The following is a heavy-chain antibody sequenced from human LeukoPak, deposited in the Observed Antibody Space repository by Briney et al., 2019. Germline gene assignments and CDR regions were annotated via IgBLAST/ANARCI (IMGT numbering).Heavy chain of an antibody. V-gene: IGHV4-34*01. Sequence: SETLSLTCAVYGGSFSGYYWSWIRQPPGKGLEWIGEINHSGSTNYNPSLKSRVTISVDTSKNQFSLKLSSVTAADTAVYYCARGGYDYVWGSYRYLALFDYWGRGTLVTVSS. CDR2: INHSGST. D-gene: IGHD3-16*02. J-gene: IGHJ4*02. CDR1: GGSFSGYY. CDR3: ARGGYDYVWGSYRYLALFDY.